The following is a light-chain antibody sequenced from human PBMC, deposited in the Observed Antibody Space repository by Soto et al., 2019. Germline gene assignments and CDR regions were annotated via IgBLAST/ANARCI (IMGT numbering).Light chain of an antibody. J-gene: IGKJ1*01. CDR3: QHYNSYSEA. V-gene: IGKV1-5*03. Sequence: IQMTQSPSTLSASVEDRVTITCLASQSFSTYLAWYQQKLGKVPKLLIDKGYTLKSGVPLRFSGSGSGTEFTLTISSLQPDHFATYYCQHYNSYSEAFGQGT. CDR2: KGY. CDR1: QSFSTY.